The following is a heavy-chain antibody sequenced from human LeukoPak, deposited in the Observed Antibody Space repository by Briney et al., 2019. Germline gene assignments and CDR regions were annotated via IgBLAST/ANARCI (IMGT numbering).Heavy chain of an antibody. CDR2: TRNKANDYTT. J-gene: IGHJ5*02. Sequence: GGSLRLSCAASGFTFSDHYMDWVRQAPGKGLEWVGRTRNKANDYTTEYAAAVKGRFSISRDDSKNSLYMQKNSLNTDDTAVYYCARFIAEAGAYWLDPWGQGTLVTVSS. CDR1: GFTFSDHY. V-gene: IGHV3-72*01. CDR3: ARFIAEAGAYWLDP. D-gene: IGHD6-19*01.